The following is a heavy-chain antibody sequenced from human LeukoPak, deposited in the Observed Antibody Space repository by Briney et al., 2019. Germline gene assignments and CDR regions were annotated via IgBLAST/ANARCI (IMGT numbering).Heavy chain of an antibody. V-gene: IGHV3-23*01. CDR3: AKAPLVQLPWFGELLARGGYFDY. D-gene: IGHD3-10*01. J-gene: IGHJ4*02. CDR1: GFTFSSYA. Sequence: PGGSLRLSCAASGFTFSSYAMSWVRQAPGKGLEWVSAISGSGGSTYYADSVKGRFTISRDNSKNTLYLQMNSLRAEDTAVYYCAKAPLVQLPWFGELLARGGYFDYWGQGTLVTVSS. CDR2: ISGSGGST.